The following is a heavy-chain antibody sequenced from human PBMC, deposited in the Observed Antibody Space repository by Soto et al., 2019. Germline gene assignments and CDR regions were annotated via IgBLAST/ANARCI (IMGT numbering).Heavy chain of an antibody. CDR1: GFTFSSYA. CDR3: ARSYSSGWLDY. CDR2: ISYDGSNK. D-gene: IGHD6-19*01. Sequence: GGSLRLSCAASGFTFSSYAMHWVRQAPGKGLKWVAVISYDGSNKYYADSVKGRFTISRDNSKNTLYLQMNSLRAEDTAVYYCARSYSSGWLDYWGQGTLVTVSS. J-gene: IGHJ4*02. V-gene: IGHV3-30-3*01.